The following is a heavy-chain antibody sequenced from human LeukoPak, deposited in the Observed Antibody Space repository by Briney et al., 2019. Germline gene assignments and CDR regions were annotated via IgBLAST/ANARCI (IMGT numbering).Heavy chain of an antibody. D-gene: IGHD4-11*01. J-gene: IGHJ4*02. Sequence: GGSLRLSCVASGFAFSSYWMSWVRQAPGKGLELVANISPDGSAEDYVDSVRGRFAISRDNAKRSLYLQMNSLSPEDTAVYYCANQAYSQFDYWGQGTLVSVSS. CDR2: ISPDGSAE. CDR3: ANQAYSQFDY. CDR1: GFAFSSYW. V-gene: IGHV3-7*01.